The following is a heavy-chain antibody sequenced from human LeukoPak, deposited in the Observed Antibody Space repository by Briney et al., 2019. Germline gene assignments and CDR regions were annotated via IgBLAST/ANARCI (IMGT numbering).Heavy chain of an antibody. J-gene: IGHJ4*02. CDR1: GGSVSSGDYY. CDR3: ARVGATATAYFDY. CDR2: IYPSGNT. V-gene: IGHV4-61*02. D-gene: IGHD5-18*01. Sequence: SETLSLTCTVSGGSVSSGDYYWSWIRQPAGEGLEWIGRIYPSGNTNYNPSLKSRVTISMDTSKNRISLKVTSVTAADAAVYYCARVGATATAYFDYWGQGTLVTVSS.